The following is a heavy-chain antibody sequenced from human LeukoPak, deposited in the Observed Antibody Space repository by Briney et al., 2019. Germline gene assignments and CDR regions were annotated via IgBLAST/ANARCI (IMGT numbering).Heavy chain of an antibody. V-gene: IGHV4-4*09. Sequence: SETLSLTCTVSGASISDYCWSWIRQPPGKGLEWIGYIYTSGSTNYNPSLKSRVTISVDTSKNQFSLKLSSVTAADTAVYYCARQQRRYVWGSYRYTNWFDPWGQGTLVTVSS. CDR3: ARQQRRYVWGSYRYTNWFDP. CDR1: GASISDYC. J-gene: IGHJ5*02. CDR2: IYTSGST. D-gene: IGHD3-16*02.